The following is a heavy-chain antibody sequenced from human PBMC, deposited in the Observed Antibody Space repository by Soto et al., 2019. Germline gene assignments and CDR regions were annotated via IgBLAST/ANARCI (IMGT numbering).Heavy chain of an antibody. Sequence: GGSLRLSCAASGSTFSSYAMSWVRQAPGKGLEWVSAISGSGGSTYYADSVKGRFTISRDNSKNTLYLQMNSLRAEDTAVYYCAKDNPPPRIVGRSINWFDPWGQGTLVTVSS. V-gene: IGHV3-23*01. D-gene: IGHD1-26*01. CDR3: AKDNPPPRIVGRSINWFDP. CDR1: GSTFSSYA. CDR2: ISGSGGST. J-gene: IGHJ5*02.